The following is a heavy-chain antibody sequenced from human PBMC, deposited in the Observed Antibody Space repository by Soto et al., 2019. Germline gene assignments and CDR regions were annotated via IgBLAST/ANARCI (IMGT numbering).Heavy chain of an antibody. CDR2: ISWNSGYI. J-gene: IGHJ4*02. CDR1: GFTFDDHA. CDR3: AKDIKWNLPAGYLDN. Sequence: EVQLVESGGGLVQPGRSLRLSCIASGFTFDDHAMHWVRQAPGKGLEWVSGISWNSGYIGYADSVKGRFTISRDNAKNSVQLQMNSLRAEDTAFYYWAKDIKWNLPAGYLDNWGQGTLVTVSS. V-gene: IGHV3-9*01. D-gene: IGHD1-1*01.